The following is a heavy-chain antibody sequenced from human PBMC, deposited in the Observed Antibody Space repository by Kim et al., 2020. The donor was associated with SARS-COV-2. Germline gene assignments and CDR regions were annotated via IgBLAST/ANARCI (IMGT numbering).Heavy chain of an antibody. CDR3: ARDSAGILTGYPRYYYYGMDV. D-gene: IGHD3-9*01. CDR2: ISSSSSYI. Sequence: GGSLRLSCAASGFTFSSYSMNWVRQAPGKGLEWVSSISSSSSYIYYADSVKGRFTISRDNAKNSLYLQMNSLRAEDTAVYYCARDSAGILTGYPRYYYYGMDVWGQGTTVTVSS. V-gene: IGHV3-21*01. CDR1: GFTFSSYS. J-gene: IGHJ6*02.